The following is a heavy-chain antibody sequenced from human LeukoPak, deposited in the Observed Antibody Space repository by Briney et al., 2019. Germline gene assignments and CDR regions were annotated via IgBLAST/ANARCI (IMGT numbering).Heavy chain of an antibody. CDR2: TSYDGNKK. CDR1: GFTLTYYS. Sequence: PGRSLRLSCAASGFTLTYYSMHWFRQAPGKGLEGVAVTSYDGNKKYYTDSVKGRFTISRDSSKNTLYLQMSSLRAEDTAVYYCARSSYDYGGIEGPFDYWGQGTLVTVSS. J-gene: IGHJ4*02. D-gene: IGHD4-23*01. CDR3: ARSSYDYGGIEGPFDY. V-gene: IGHV3-30*10.